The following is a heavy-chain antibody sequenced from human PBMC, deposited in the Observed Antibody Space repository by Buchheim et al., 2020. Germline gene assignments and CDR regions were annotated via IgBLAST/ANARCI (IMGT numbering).Heavy chain of an antibody. V-gene: IGHV1-2*04. J-gene: IGHJ5*02. CDR2: INPNSGGT. Sequence: QVQLVQSGAEVKKPGASVKVSCKASGYTFTGYYMHWVRQAPGQGLEWMGWINPNSGGTNYAQKFQGWVTITRDPSISTAYMELSRLRSDDTAVYYCARDLWAAAGIPQYNWFDPWGQGTL. CDR3: ARDLWAAAGIPQYNWFDP. CDR1: GYTFTGYY. D-gene: IGHD6-13*01.